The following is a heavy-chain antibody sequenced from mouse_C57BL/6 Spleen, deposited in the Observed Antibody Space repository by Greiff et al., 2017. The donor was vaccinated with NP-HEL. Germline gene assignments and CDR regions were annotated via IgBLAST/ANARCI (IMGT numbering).Heavy chain of an antibody. Sequence: VQLQQSGAELVRPGASVKLSCKASGYTFTDYYINWVKQRPGQGLEWIARIYPGSGNTYYNEKFKGKATLTAEKSSSTAYMQLSSLTSEDSAVYFCARYDYDFAMDYWGKGTSVTVSS. V-gene: IGHV1-76*01. J-gene: IGHJ4*01. CDR1: GYTFTDYY. D-gene: IGHD2-4*01. CDR3: ARYDYDFAMDY. CDR2: IYPGSGNT.